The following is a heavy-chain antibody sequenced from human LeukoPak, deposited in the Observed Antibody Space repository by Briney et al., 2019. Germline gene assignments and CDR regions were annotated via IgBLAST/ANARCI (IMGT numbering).Heavy chain of an antibody. CDR1: GVSFSGYY. V-gene: IGHV4-34*01. CDR2: INHSGST. Sequence: SETLSLTCAVYGVSFSGYYWSWIRQPPGKGLEWIGEINHSGSTNYNPSLKSRVTISVDTSKNQFSLKLSSVTAADTAVYYYARGRTQRSWFDPWGRGTLVTVSS. J-gene: IGHJ5*02. D-gene: IGHD3-16*01. CDR3: ARGRTQRSWFDP.